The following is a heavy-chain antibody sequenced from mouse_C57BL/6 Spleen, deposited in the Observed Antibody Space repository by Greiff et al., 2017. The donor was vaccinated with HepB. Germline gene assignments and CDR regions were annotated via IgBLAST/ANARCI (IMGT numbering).Heavy chain of an antibody. CDR2: IRSKSNNYAT. V-gene: IGHV10-1*01. CDR3: VRQYYGSSFAY. Sequence: EVMLVESGGGLVQPKGSLKLSCAASGFSFNTYAMNWVRQAPGKGLEWVARIRSKSNNYATYYADSVKDRFTISRDDSESMLYLQMNNLKTEDTAMYYCVRQYYGSSFAYWGQGTLVTVSA. D-gene: IGHD1-1*01. CDR1: GFSFNTYA. J-gene: IGHJ3*01.